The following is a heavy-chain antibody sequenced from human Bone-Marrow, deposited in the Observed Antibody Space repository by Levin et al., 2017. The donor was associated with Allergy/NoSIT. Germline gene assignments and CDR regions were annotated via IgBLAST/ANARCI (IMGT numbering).Heavy chain of an antibody. D-gene: IGHD3-22*01. CDR2: ISSSSNFL. V-gene: IGHV3-21*01. CDR3: ATRSLLYNGGGYPAY. J-gene: IGHJ4*02. CDR1: ASTFSSIT. Sequence: GESLKISCAASASTFSSITMTWVRQAPGKGLEWIASISSSSNFLYYADSVEGRFSISRDNARNSVYLQMNSLRVEDTAVYYCATRSLLYNGGGYPAYWGQGTLVTVSS.